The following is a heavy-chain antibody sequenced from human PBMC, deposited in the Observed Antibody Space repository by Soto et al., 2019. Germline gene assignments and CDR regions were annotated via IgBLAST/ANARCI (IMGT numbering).Heavy chain of an antibody. D-gene: IGHD1-1*01. V-gene: IGHV4-4*02. J-gene: IGHJ4*02. CDR3: ARASGTTMAPFDY. CDR1: GGSISGTNW. CDR2: IYHSGST. Sequence: SETLSLTCAVSGGSISGTNWWSWVRQPPGKGLEWIGEIYHSGSTHYNPSLKSRVTISVDKSKNQFSLKLRSVTAADTAVYYCARASGTTMAPFDYWGQGTLVTVSS.